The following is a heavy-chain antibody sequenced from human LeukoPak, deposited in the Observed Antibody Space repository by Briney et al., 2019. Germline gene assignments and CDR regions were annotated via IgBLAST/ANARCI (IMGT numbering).Heavy chain of an antibody. J-gene: IGHJ4*02. CDR3: ARDAAKQQSHVDY. CDR2: ISYDGSNK. CDR1: GFTFSSYA. V-gene: IGHV3-30-3*01. D-gene: IGHD6-13*01. Sequence: PGRSLRLSCAASGFTFSSYAMHWVRQAPGKGLEWVAVISYDGSNKYYADSVKGRFTISRDNSKNTLYLQTNSLRAEDTAVYYCARDAAKQQSHVDYWGRGTLVTVSS.